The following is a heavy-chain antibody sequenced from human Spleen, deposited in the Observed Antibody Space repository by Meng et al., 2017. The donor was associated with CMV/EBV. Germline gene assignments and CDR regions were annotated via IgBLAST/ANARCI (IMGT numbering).Heavy chain of an antibody. D-gene: IGHD1-26*01. CDR3: ARARSGTVDY. Sequence: ISGDSVSSDTGAWNWIRQSPSRGLEWLGRTYYRSKWYNEYALSVKSRITINPDTSKNQFSLQLNSVTPDDTAVYYCARARSGTVDYWGQGTLVTVSS. V-gene: IGHV6-1*01. J-gene: IGHJ4*02. CDR1: GDSVSSDTGA. CDR2: TYYRSKWYN.